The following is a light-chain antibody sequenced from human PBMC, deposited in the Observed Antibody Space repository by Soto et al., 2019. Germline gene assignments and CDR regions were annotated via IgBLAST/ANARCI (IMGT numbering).Light chain of an antibody. V-gene: IGLV2-8*01. J-gene: IGLJ1*01. CDR3: SSFAGRTPYV. CDR2: EVS. Sequence: QSVLTQPPSASGSPGQSVTISCTGTSSDVGGYNDVSWYQQHPGKAPKLIIYEVSKRPSGVPDRFSGSKSGNTASLTVSGLQAEDEADYYCSSFAGRTPYVFGTGTKVPVL. CDR1: SSDVGGYND.